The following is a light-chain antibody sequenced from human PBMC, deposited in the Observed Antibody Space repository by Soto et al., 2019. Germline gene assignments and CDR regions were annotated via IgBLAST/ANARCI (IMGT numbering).Light chain of an antibody. CDR2: NND. CDR3: QSYDSRLNVV. J-gene: IGLJ2*01. V-gene: IGLV1-40*01. CDR1: GSNIGAGYD. Sequence: QSVLTQPPSVSGAPGQRVVISCAGTGSNIGAGYDVHWYQHLPGTAPKLLISNNDNRPSGVPDRFSGSKSGTSASLAITGLQAEDEADYYCQSYDSRLNVVFGGGTKVTVL.